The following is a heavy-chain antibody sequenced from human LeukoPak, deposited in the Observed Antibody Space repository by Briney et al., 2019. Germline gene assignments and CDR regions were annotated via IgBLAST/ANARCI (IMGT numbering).Heavy chain of an antibody. V-gene: IGHV1-2*02. D-gene: IGHD5-18*01. CDR3: ARDKHTAPDY. CDR1: GYTFTAYY. CDR2: INPNSGGT. Sequence: ASVKLSCKASGYTFTAYYMHWVRQAPGQGLEWMGCINPNSGGTNYAQTVQGRVTMTRDTSINTAYLQLNSLRSDDTAVYYCARDKHTAPDYWGEGSLVTDSS. J-gene: IGHJ4*02.